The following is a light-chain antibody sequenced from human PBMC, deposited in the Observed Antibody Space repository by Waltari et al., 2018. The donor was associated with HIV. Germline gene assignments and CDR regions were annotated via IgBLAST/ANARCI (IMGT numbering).Light chain of an antibody. V-gene: IGLV1-47*01. J-gene: IGLJ2*01. Sequence: QSVLIQPPSPSGTPGQSVTISCSGSNSNIGSNYVYWYQQLPGTAPKLLLYRNEQRPSVVPYRVSVSQSVTSASLAISGLRSEDEADYYCAAGDDSLSGPVFGGGTKVTVL. CDR3: AAGDDSLSGPV. CDR2: RNE. CDR1: NSNIGSNY.